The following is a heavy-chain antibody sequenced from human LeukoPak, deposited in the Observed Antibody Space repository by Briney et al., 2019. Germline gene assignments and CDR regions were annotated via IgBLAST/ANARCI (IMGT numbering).Heavy chain of an antibody. CDR3: AKDWDYYDSSGYFDY. Sequence: GGPLRLSCAASGFTFSSYGMHWVRQAPGKGLEWVAVISYDGSNKYYADSVKGRFTISGDNSKNTLYLQMNSLRAEDTAVYYCAKDWDYYDSSGYFDYWGQGTLVTVSS. CDR1: GFTFSSYG. J-gene: IGHJ4*02. D-gene: IGHD3-22*01. CDR2: ISYDGSNK. V-gene: IGHV3-30*18.